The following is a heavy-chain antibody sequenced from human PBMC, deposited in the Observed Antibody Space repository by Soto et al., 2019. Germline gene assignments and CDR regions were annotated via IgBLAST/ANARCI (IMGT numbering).Heavy chain of an antibody. Sequence: GASVKVSCKASGYTSTGYYLHWLRQAPAQGHEGMGWTNPNSGGTNYAQKFQGWVTMTRDTSISTAYMELSRLRSDDTVVYYCGRATGYNNAFGIWGQGTTVTVAS. J-gene: IGHJ3*02. D-gene: IGHD4-17*01. CDR1: GYTSTGYY. CDR2: TNPNSGGT. CDR3: GRATGYNNAFGI. V-gene: IGHV1-2*04.